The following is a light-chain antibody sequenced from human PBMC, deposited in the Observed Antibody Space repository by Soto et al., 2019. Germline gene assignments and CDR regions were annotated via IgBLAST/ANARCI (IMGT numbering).Light chain of an antibody. CDR2: EGS. CDR1: SSDVGSNNL. J-gene: IGLJ1*01. CDR3: CAYAGSSTPYV. Sequence: QSALTQPASASGSPGQSITISCTGTSSDVGSNNLVSWYQQHPGTAPKLMIYEGSKRPSGVSNRFSGSKSGNTASLTISGLQAEDEADYYCCAYAGSSTPYVFGTGTKLTVL. V-gene: IGLV2-23*01.